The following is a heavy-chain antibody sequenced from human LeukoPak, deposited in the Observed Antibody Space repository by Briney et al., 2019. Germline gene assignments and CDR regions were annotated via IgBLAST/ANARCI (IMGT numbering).Heavy chain of an antibody. CDR2: IKQDGSEK. J-gene: IGHJ4*02. D-gene: IGHD6-13*01. V-gene: IGHV3-7*01. CDR3: ARVAEAAAFDS. Sequence: GGSLRLSCAASGFTFSSYWMSWVRQAPGKGLEWVANIKQDGSEKYYVGSVKGRFTISRDNAKNSLYLQMNSLKPEDTAVYYCARVAEAAAFDSWGQGTLVTVSS. CDR1: GFTFSSYW.